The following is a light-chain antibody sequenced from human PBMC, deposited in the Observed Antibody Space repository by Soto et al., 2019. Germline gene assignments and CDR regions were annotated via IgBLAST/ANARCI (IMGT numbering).Light chain of an antibody. CDR2: DVN. J-gene: IGLJ2*01. CDR1: SSDIGAYNF. CDR3: PSWTNSTTMI. Sequence: QSALTQPASVSGSPGQSITISCTGTSSDIGAYNFVSWYQQHPGKAPKLMLYDVNIRPSGVSNRFSGSKSGNTASLTISGLQAEDEADYYCPSWTNSTTMIFGGGTTVTVL. V-gene: IGLV2-14*03.